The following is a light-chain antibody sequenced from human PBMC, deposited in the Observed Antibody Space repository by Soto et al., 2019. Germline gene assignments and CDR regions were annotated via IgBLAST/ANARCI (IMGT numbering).Light chain of an antibody. CDR1: QDISNS. V-gene: IGKV1-33*01. Sequence: DIQMTQSTSSLSASVGDRVTITCQASQDISNSISWYQQRPGKAPKLVIHDASTLETGVPSRLSGSGSGTEFTFTITTLHSEDIATYYCHQYHSLPLTLGGGTKVDIK. J-gene: IGKJ4*01. CDR3: HQYHSLPLT. CDR2: DAS.